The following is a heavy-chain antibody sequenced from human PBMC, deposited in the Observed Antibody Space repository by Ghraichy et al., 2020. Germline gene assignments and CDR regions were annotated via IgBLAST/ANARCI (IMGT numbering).Heavy chain of an antibody. CDR1: GFSFDGYN. D-gene: IGHD2-8*02. Sequence: LSLTCVGSGFSFDGYNMNWVRQAPGKSLEWVSCITSSGRTIAYADSVRGRFTISRDNAQNSLYLQMKSLRDEDTAVYYCARGSMVVWYFYYDGMDVWGQGTTVTVSS. J-gene: IGHJ6*02. V-gene: IGHV3-48*02. CDR3: ARGSMVVWYFYYDGMDV. CDR2: ITSSGRTI.